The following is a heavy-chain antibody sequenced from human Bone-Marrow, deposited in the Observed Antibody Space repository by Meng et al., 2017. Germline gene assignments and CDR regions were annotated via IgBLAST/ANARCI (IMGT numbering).Heavy chain of an antibody. J-gene: IGHJ4*02. Sequence: SVKVSCKASGCTFSSYAISWVRQAPGQGLEWMGGIIPIFGTANYAQKFQGRVTITADESTSTAYMELSSPRSEDTAVYYCARVTYYYDSSGYKAGYYFDYWGQGTLVTVSS. D-gene: IGHD3-22*01. CDR2: IIPIFGTA. CDR3: ARVTYYYDSSGYKAGYYFDY. V-gene: IGHV1-69*13. CDR1: GCTFSSYA.